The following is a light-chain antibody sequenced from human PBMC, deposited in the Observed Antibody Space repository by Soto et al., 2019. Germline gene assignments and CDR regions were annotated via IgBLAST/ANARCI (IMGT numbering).Light chain of an antibody. CDR2: DAS. CDR1: QSISHL. Sequence: DIQMTQSPSTLSVSVGDRVSITCRASQSISHLLAWYQQKPGKAPKLLIYDASSLESGVPSRFSGSGSGTEFTLSISSLQPDVFATYYCQQYNGSPPWTFGQGTKVEMK. V-gene: IGKV1-5*01. CDR3: QQYNGSPPWT. J-gene: IGKJ1*01.